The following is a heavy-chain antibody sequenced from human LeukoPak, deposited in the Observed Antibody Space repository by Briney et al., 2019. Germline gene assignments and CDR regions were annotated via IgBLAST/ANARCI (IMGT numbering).Heavy chain of an antibody. CDR1: GFTSSSYG. CDR3: AKDGGRYGSGSYGRSYFDY. J-gene: IGHJ4*02. V-gene: IGHV3-30*18. Sequence: PVRSPRLSCAASGFTSSSYGIHWVREAPDKELEWVAVISYDGSNKYYADSVKGRFTISRDKSKNTLYLQMNSLRAEDTAVYYCAKDGGRYGSGSYGRSYFDYWGQGTLVTVSS. D-gene: IGHD3-10*01. CDR2: ISYDGSNK.